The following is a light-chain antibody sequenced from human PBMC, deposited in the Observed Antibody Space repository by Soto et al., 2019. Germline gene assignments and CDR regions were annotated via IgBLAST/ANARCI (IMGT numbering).Light chain of an antibody. CDR3: CSYVGATTYV. CDR1: SNTIGGYNV. J-gene: IGLJ1*01. CDR2: EGI. V-gene: IGLV2-23*01. Sequence: QSVLTQPASVSESPGQSITISCTGSSNTIGGYNVVSWYQQHPGKAPKVIIYEGIKRPSGVSNRFSGAISGSTASLTISGLQAEDEADYYCCSYVGATTYVFGSGTKVTVL.